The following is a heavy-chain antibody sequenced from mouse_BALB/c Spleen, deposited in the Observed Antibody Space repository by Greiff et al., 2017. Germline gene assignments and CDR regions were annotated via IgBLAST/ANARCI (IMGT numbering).Heavy chain of an antibody. Sequence: EVQLVESGGGLVQPGGSLKLSCAASGFTFSSFGMHWVRQAPEKGLEWVAYISSGSSTIYYADTVKGRFTISRDNPKNTLFLQMTSLRSEDTAMYYCARGLRRDYWGQGTTLTVSS. D-gene: IGHD2-2*01. CDR3: ARGLRRDY. CDR1: GFTFSSFG. CDR2: ISSGSSTI. J-gene: IGHJ2*01. V-gene: IGHV5-17*02.